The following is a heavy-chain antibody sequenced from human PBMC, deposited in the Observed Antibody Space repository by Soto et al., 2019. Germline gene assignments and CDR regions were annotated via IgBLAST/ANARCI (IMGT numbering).Heavy chain of an antibody. Sequence: EVQLVESGGDVVQPGGYLRLSCAASGFSFGSSWMTWVRQAPGKGLEWVANIKKDGSKINYLDSVRGRFTVSRDNAKNSLYLKMNSLTAEDTALYYCAIAVSTGSSSLYLEAFDIWCQGTMVSVSS. CDR3: AIAVSTGSSSLYLEAFDI. CDR1: GFSFGSSW. V-gene: IGHV3-7*05. CDR2: IKKDGSKI. D-gene: IGHD6-13*01. J-gene: IGHJ3*02.